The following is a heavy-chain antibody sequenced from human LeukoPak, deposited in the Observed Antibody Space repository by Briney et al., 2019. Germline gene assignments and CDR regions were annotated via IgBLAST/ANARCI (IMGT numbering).Heavy chain of an antibody. CDR3: ARRWNYGRNYYIDV. D-gene: IGHD1-7*01. Sequence: SETLSLTCAVYGGSFSNYYWSWIRQTPGKGMEWIGEINDSGRANYNPSLMSRVTVSVDTSKNQFSLRLTSVTATDTAVYYCARRWNYGRNYYIDVWGKGATVSVSS. V-gene: IGHV4-34*01. CDR1: GGSFSNYY. J-gene: IGHJ6*03. CDR2: INDSGRA.